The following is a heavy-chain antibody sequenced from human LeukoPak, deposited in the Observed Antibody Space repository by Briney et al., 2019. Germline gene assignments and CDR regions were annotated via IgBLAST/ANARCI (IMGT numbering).Heavy chain of an antibody. CDR1: GFTFDDYA. D-gene: IGHD6-13*01. V-gene: IGHV3-9*01. Sequence: GGSLRLSCAASGFTFDDYAMHWVRQAPGKGLEWVSGISWNSGSIGYADSVKGRFTISRDNAKNSLYLQTNSLRAEDTALYYCAKDPEKGSSSYYFDYWGQGTLVTVSS. J-gene: IGHJ4*02. CDR3: AKDPEKGSSSYYFDY. CDR2: ISWNSGSI.